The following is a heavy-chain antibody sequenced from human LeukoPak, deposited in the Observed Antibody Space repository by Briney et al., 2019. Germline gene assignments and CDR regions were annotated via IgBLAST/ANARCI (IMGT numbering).Heavy chain of an antibody. V-gene: IGHV3-64*04. CDR1: GFPFSSYA. CDR3: ARESHYYDSSGYPNWFDP. CDR2: ISDSGGST. J-gene: IGHJ5*02. Sequence: GGSLRLSCSASGFPFSSYAMHWVRQAPGKGLEYVSAISDSGGSTYYADSVKGRFTISRDNAKNSLYLQMNSLRAEDTAVYYCARESHYYDSSGYPNWFDPWGQGTLVTVSS. D-gene: IGHD3-22*01.